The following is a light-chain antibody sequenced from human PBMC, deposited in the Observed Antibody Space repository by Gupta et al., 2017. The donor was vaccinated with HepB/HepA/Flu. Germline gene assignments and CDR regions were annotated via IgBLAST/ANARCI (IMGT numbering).Light chain of an antibody. CDR3: WLSDYGPRV. CDR1: TGSATSYPF. Sequence: QPVVTQEPPLTVSPGGTVTPTCGSSTGSATSYPFPYRFQQKPGQDPKTIIYDTNNKHAWTPARFSCSRIGGKAALTLAGAQPEDEDDYYCWLSDYGPRVFGGGTKLIVL. V-gene: IGLV7-46*01. J-gene: IGLJ3*02. CDR2: DTN.